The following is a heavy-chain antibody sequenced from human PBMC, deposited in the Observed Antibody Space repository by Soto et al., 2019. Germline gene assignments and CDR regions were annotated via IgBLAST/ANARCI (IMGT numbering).Heavy chain of an antibody. CDR2: IWYDGSNK. J-gene: IGHJ4*02. D-gene: IGHD5-18*01. V-gene: IGHV3-33*01. CDR1: GFTFSSYG. CDR3: AREDLQLWLPFDY. Sequence: GGSLRLSCAASGFTFSSYGMHWVRQAPGKGLEWVAVIWYDGSNKYYADSVKGRFTISRDNSKNTLYLQMNSLRAEDTAVYYCAREDLQLWLPFDYWGQGTLVTVSS.